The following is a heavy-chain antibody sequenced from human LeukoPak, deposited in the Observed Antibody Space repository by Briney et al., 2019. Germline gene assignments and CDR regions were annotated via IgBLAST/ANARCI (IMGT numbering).Heavy chain of an antibody. CDR3: AKEHVGFQGFDF. V-gene: IGHV3-30*18. CDR1: GFTFSSYA. D-gene: IGHD3-16*01. Sequence: PGGSLRLSCAASGFTFSSYAMHWVRQAPGKGMEWVAVLSHDENYKHFADAVKGRFTVSRDNSKNTLYLQMSSLRAEDTAVYYWAKEHVGFQGFDFWGQGTLVTVSS. CDR2: LSHDENYK. J-gene: IGHJ4*02.